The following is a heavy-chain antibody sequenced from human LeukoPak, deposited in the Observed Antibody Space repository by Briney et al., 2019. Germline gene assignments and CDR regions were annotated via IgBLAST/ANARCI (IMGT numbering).Heavy chain of an antibody. CDR3: ARDGARLDI. J-gene: IGHJ3*02. CDR2: ITTDTGNP. D-gene: IGHD4/OR15-4a*01. CDR1: GYTFTSYA. V-gene: IGHV7-4-1*02. Sequence: ASVKVSCKASGYTFTSYAINWVRQAPGQGLEWMGWITTDTGNPTYAQGFTGRFVFSLDTSVSTAYLQISSLKAEDTAVYYCARDGARLDIWGLGTMVTVSS.